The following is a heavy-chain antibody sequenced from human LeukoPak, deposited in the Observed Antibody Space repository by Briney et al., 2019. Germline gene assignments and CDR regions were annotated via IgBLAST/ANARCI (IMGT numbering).Heavy chain of an antibody. D-gene: IGHD3-10*01. CDR2: IRYDGSNN. CDR1: GFTFSSYG. J-gene: IGHJ4*02. V-gene: IGHV3-30*02. Sequence: GGSLRLSCAASGFTFSSYGMHWVRQAPGKGLEWVAFIRYDGSNNYYADSVKGRFTISRDNSKNTLYLQMNSLRAEDTAVYYCAKDAGPGRVQAGDFDHWGQGALATVSS. CDR3: AKDAGPGRVQAGDFDH.